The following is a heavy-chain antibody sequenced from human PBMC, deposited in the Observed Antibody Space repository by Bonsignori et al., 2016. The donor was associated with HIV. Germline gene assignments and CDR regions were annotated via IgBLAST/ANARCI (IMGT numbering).Heavy chain of an antibody. CDR3: ARGPTSWFDP. CDR2: INHSGST. Sequence: SETLSLTCAVYGGSFSGYYWSWIRQPPGKGLEWIGEINHSGSTNYNPSLKSRVTISVDTSKNQFSLKLSSVTAADTAVYYCARGPTSWFDPWGQGTLVTVSS. V-gene: IGHV4-34*01. CDR1: GGSFSGYY. D-gene: IGHD5-12*01. J-gene: IGHJ5*02.